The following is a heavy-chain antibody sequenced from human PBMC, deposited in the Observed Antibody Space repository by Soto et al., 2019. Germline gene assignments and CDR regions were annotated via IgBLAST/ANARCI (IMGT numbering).Heavy chain of an antibody. CDR1: GYTFTSYG. J-gene: IGHJ4*02. Sequence: GASLKVSCKASGYTFTSYGISWVRQAPGQGLEWMEWISSYNGNTNNAQKLQGRVTMTTDTSTSTAYMELRILRSDDTAVYYCARVRRHYYDSSGDYYFDYWGQGTLVTVSS. D-gene: IGHD3-22*01. V-gene: IGHV1-18*01. CDR3: ARVRRHYYDSSGDYYFDY. CDR2: ISSYNGNT.